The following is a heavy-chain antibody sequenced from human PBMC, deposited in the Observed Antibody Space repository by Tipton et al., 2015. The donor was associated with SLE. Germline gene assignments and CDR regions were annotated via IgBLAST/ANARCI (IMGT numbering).Heavy chain of an antibody. V-gene: IGHV4-30-2*06. J-gene: IGHJ1*01. CDR3: ARGFLYDGFQV. Sequence: TLSLTCTVSGISISSAGYSWSWIRQSSGKGLEWIGDIYHSESPNYNPSLKSRVTISIDKSKNQFSLKLTSVTAADTAVYYCARGFLYDGFQVWGQGTLVTVSS. D-gene: IGHD2-2*02. CDR1: GISISSAGYS. CDR2: IYHSESP.